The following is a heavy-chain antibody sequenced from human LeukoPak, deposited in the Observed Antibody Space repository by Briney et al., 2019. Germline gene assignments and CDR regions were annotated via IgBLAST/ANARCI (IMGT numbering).Heavy chain of an antibody. J-gene: IGHJ4*02. D-gene: IGHD2-15*01. CDR1: GYTFTAYY. V-gene: IGHV1-2*02. CDR3: ARDLCGGGSCYSDY. Sequence: ASVKVSCKASGYTFTAYYMHWVRQAPGQGLEWMGWINPNSGGTNYAQKFQGRVTMTRDTSISTAYMELSRLRSDDTAVYYCARDLCGGGSCYSDYWGQATLVTVSS. CDR2: INPNSGGT.